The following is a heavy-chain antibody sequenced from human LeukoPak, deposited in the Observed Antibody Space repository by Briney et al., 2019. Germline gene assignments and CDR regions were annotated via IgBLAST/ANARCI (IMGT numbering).Heavy chain of an antibody. D-gene: IGHD4-17*01. Sequence: ASVKVSCKVSGYTVTDFSMHWVRQAPGQGLEWMGGIIPIFGTANYAQKFQGRVTITADESTSTAYMELSSLRSEDTAVYYCARDSYGGAFDIWGQGTMVTVSS. V-gene: IGHV1-69*13. CDR2: IIPIFGTA. CDR3: ARDSYGGAFDI. J-gene: IGHJ3*02. CDR1: GYTVTDFS.